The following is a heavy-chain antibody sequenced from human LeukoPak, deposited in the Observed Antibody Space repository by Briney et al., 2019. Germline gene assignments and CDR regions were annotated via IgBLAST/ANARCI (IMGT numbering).Heavy chain of an antibody. CDR3: ARRAGGYSHPYDY. V-gene: IGHV3-74*01. CDR1: GFSFSSYG. J-gene: IGHJ4*02. Sequence: PGGSLRLSCAASGFSFSSYGMNWVRQAPGKGLEWVSRINTAGSSTNYADSVKGRFTISRDNSKNTLYLQMNSLRAEDTAVYYCARRAGGYSHPYDYWGQGTLVTVSS. CDR2: INTAGSST. D-gene: IGHD4-23*01.